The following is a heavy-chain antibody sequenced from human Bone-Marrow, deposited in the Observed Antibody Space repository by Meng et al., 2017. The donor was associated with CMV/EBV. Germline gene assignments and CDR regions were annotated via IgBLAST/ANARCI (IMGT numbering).Heavy chain of an antibody. CDR2: INPSGGST. J-gene: IGHJ4*02. D-gene: IGHD4-11*01. Sequence: ASVKVSCKASGYTFTDYYMHWVRQAPGQGLEWMGIINPSGGSTSYAQKFQGRVTMTRDTSTSTVYMELSSLRSEDTAVYYCARDRGRGTTVTEWGQGTLVTVSS. CDR3: ARDRGRGTTVTE. CDR1: GYTFTDYY. V-gene: IGHV1-46*01.